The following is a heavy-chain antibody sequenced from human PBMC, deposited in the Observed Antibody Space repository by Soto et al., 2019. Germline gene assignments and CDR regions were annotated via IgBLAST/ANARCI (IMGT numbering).Heavy chain of an antibody. CDR3: TTDLFIGYCSSTSCQNY. Sequence: EVQLVESGGGLVKPGGSLRLSCAASGFTFSNAWMSWVRQAPGKGLEWVGRIKSKTDGGTTDYAAPVKGRFTISRDDSKTTLYLQMNSLKTEDTAVYYCTTDLFIGYCSSTSCQNYWGQGTLVTVSS. CDR1: GFTFSNAW. V-gene: IGHV3-15*01. CDR2: IKSKTDGGTT. D-gene: IGHD2-2*03. J-gene: IGHJ4*02.